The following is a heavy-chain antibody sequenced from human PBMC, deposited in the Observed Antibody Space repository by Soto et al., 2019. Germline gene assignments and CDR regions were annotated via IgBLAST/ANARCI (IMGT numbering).Heavy chain of an antibody. CDR3: ARGTVVVVAARNNWFDP. D-gene: IGHD2-15*01. CDR1: GYTFTGYY. CDR2: INPNSGGT. J-gene: IGHJ5*02. V-gene: IGHV1-2*04. Sequence: QVQLVQSGAEVKKPGASVKVSCKASGYTFTGYYKHWVRQAPGQGLEWMGWINPNSGGTNYAQKFQDWVTMTRDTSISTAYMELSRLRSDDTAVYYCARGTVVVVAARNNWFDPWGQGTLVTVSS.